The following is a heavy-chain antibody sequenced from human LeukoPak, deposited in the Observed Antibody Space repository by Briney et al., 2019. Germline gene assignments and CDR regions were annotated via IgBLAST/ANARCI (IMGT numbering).Heavy chain of an antibody. Sequence: ASVKVSCKVSGYTLTELSMHWVRQAPGKGLEWVGGFNPEDGETIYAQKFQGRVTMTEDTSTDTAYMELSSLRSEDTALYYCATESKRYSSPDYWGQGTLVTVSS. V-gene: IGHV1-24*01. J-gene: IGHJ4*02. CDR2: FNPEDGET. D-gene: IGHD6-13*01. CDR1: GYTLTELS. CDR3: ATESKRYSSPDY.